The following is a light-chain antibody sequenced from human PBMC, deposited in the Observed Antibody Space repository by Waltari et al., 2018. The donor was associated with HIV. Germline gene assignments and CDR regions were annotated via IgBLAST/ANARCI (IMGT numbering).Light chain of an antibody. CDR3: VVWDDSLNGPV. CDR1: SSNIEVNS. Sequence: QSVLTQPPSASGTPGQRVTISCSGSSSNIEVNSVNWYQQLPGTAPKLLIYTNNQRPARAPSRFSGSESGTSAALAISGLQSEDEADYYCVVWDDSLNGPVFGGGTKLTVL. V-gene: IGLV1-44*01. CDR2: TNN. J-gene: IGLJ2*01.